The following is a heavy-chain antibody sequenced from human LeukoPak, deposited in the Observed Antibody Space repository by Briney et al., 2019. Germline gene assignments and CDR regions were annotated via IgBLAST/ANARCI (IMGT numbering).Heavy chain of an antibody. V-gene: IGHV4-59*01. CDR3: AREYTIFGVVNPGYYTDV. CDR2: VYYSGST. CDR1: GGSISSYY. Sequence: PSETLSLTCTVSGGSISSYYWTWIRQPPGKGLEWIGYVYYSGSTNYNPSLESRVTISVDTTTNQFSLKLSSVTAADTAVYYCAREYTIFGVVNPGYYTDVWGKGTTVTVSS. D-gene: IGHD3-3*01. J-gene: IGHJ6*03.